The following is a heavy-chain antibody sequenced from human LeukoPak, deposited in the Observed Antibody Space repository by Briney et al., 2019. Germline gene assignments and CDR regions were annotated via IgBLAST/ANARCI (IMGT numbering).Heavy chain of an antibody. D-gene: IGHD2-2*01. Sequence: GASVKVSCKVSGYTLTGLSMHWVRQAPGRGLEWMGRINPNSGGTNYAQKFQGRVTMTRDTSISTAYMELSRLRSDDTAVYYCARDIVVVPAAILGDNWFDPWGQGTLVTVSS. CDR3: ARDIVVVPAAILGDNWFDP. CDR2: INPNSGGT. J-gene: IGHJ5*02. CDR1: GYTLTGLS. V-gene: IGHV1-2*06.